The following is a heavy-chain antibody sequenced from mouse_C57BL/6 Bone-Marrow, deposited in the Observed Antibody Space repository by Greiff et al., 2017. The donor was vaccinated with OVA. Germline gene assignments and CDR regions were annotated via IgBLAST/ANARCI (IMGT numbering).Heavy chain of an antibody. CDR1: GYSITSDY. J-gene: IGHJ1*03. D-gene: IGHD2-1*01. V-gene: IGHV3-8*01. CDR2: ISYSGST. Sequence: EVKLMESGPGLAKPSQTLSLTCSVTGYSITSDYWNWIRKFPGNKLEYMGYISYSGSTYYNTSLKSRISITRDTSKNQYYLQLKSVTTEDTATYYCARIYLCFYWYFDVWGTGTTVTVSS. CDR3: ARIYLCFYWYFDV.